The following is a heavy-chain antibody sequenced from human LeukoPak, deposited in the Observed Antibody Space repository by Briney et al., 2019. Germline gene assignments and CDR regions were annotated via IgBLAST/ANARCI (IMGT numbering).Heavy chain of an antibody. Sequence: SETLSLTCTVSGYSISSGYYWGWIRQPPGKGLEWIGSIYHSGSTYYNPSLKSRVTISVDTSKNQFSLKLSSVTAADTAVYYCASGTAAAGPFDYWGQGTLVTVSS. CDR3: ASGTAAAGPFDY. CDR1: GYSISSGYY. CDR2: IYHSGST. J-gene: IGHJ4*02. V-gene: IGHV4-38-2*02. D-gene: IGHD6-13*01.